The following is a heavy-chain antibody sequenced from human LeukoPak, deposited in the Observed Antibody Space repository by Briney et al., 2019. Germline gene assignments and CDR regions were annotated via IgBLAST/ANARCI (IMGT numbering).Heavy chain of an antibody. D-gene: IGHD3-10*01. Sequence: TSETLSLTCAVYGGSFSGYYWSWIRQPPGKGLEWIGEINHSGSTNYNPSLKSRVTISVDTSKNQFSLKLSSVTAADTAVYYCARQLGYGSGSSKTRFWFDYWGQGTLVTVSS. J-gene: IGHJ4*02. V-gene: IGHV4-34*01. CDR3: ARQLGYGSGSSKTRFWFDY. CDR1: GGSFSGYY. CDR2: INHSGST.